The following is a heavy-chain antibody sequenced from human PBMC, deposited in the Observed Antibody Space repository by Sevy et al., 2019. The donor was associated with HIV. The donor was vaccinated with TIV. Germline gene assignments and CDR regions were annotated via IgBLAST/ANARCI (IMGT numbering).Heavy chain of an antibody. CDR2: ISSSSSYI. Sequence: GGSLRLSCAASGFTFSSYSMNWVRQAPGKGLEWVSSISSSSSYIYYADSVKGRFTISRDNAKNSLYLQMNSLRAEDTAVYYCARDGGYCSGGSCYQYYYYYYGMDVWGHGTTVTVSS. V-gene: IGHV3-21*01. CDR3: ARDGGYCSGGSCYQYYYYYYGMDV. CDR1: GFTFSSYS. J-gene: IGHJ6*02. D-gene: IGHD2-15*01.